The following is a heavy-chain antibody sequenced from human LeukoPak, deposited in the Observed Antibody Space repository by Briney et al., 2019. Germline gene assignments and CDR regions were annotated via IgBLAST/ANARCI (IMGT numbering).Heavy chain of an antibody. Sequence: GRSLRLSCAASGFTFSAYGMHWVRQAPGKGLEWVAVIGYDGSIKYYADSVKGRFTISRDNSKHTLFLQLNSLRGEDTAVYYCARVDSGYDFEYWGQGTLVTVSS. V-gene: IGHV3-30*03. CDR3: ARVDSGYDFEY. CDR1: GFTFSAYG. J-gene: IGHJ4*02. D-gene: IGHD5-12*01. CDR2: IGYDGSIK.